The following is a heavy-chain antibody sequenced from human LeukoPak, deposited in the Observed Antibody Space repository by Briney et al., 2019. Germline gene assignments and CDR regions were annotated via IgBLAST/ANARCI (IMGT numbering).Heavy chain of an antibody. D-gene: IGHD3-3*01. CDR1: GGSFSGYY. J-gene: IGHJ6*02. V-gene: IGHV4-34*01. Sequence: RASETLSLTCAVYGGSFSGYYWSWIRQPPGKGLEWIGEINHSGSTNYNPSLKSRVTISVATSKNQFSLKLSSVTAADTAVYYCARGGIYDFWSGYPLGGMDVWGQGTTVTVSS. CDR3: ARGGIYDFWSGYPLGGMDV. CDR2: INHSGST.